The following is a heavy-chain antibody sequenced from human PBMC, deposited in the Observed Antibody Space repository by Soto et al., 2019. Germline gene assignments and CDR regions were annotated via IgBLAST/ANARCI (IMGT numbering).Heavy chain of an antibody. V-gene: IGHV1-2*02. CDR1: GSPFSDYY. J-gene: IGHJ4*02. D-gene: IGHD1-1*01. Sequence: QVQLVQYGAEVRKPGASVKVSCKASGSPFSDYYIHWVRQAPGQGLVWMGWINPNGGGTKYAPKFQGGVTMTRDTAITTAYMELSMLRSGDTAVYYCAREPATAKPEGVDFWGQGTLVTVSS. CDR2: INPNGGGT. CDR3: AREPATAKPEGVDF.